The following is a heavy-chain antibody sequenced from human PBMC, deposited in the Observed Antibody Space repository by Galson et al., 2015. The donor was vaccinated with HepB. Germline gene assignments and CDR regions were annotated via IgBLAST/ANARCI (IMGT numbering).Heavy chain of an antibody. J-gene: IGHJ5*02. V-gene: IGHV1-2*06. CDR1: GYTFTDYY. CDR3: ARDPRDDSSGYHNWFDP. CDR2: INPKNGGT. D-gene: IGHD3-22*01. Sequence: SVKVSCKASGYTFTDYYMHWVRQAPGQGLEWMGRINPKNGGTNYEQKFQSRVTMTRDTSISTVYMELSSLRSDDTAVYYCARDPRDDSSGYHNWFDPWGQGTLVTVSS.